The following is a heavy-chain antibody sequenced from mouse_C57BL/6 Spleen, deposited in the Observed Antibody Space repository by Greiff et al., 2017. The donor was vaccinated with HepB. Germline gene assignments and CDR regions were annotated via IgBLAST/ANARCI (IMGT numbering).Heavy chain of an antibody. Sequence: QVQLQQPGAELVMPGASVKLSCKASGYTFTSYCMHWVKQRPGQGLEWIGEIDPSDSYTNYNQKFKGKSTLTVDKSSSTAYMQRSGLTSEDSAVYYCASSYYGSSYRRYCFDYWGQGTTLTVSS. V-gene: IGHV1-69*01. J-gene: IGHJ2*01. CDR2: IDPSDSYT. D-gene: IGHD1-1*01. CDR1: GYTFTSYC. CDR3: ASSYYGSSYRRYCFDY.